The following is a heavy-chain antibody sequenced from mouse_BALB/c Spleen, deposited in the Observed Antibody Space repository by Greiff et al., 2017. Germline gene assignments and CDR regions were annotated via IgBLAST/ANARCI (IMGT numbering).Heavy chain of an antibody. CDR3: ARDSYYGLFDY. CDR2: ISDGGSYT. V-gene: IGHV5-4*02. D-gene: IGHD2-10*01. Sequence: EVQLVESGGGLVKPGGSLKLSCAASGFTFSDYYMYWVRQTPEKRLEWVATISDGGSYTYYPDSVKGRFTISRDNAKNNLYLQMSSLKSEDTAMYYCARDSYYGLFDYWGQGTTLTVSS. CDR1: GFTFSDYY. J-gene: IGHJ2*01.